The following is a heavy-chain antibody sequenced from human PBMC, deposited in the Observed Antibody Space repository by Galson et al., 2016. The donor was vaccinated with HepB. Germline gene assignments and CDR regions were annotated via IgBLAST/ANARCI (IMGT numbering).Heavy chain of an antibody. CDR2: VTRRDGRT. Sequence: SLRLSCAASGFTFSNSAMSWVRQAPGKGLEWVASVTRRDGRTYYADSVRGRFTLSRDDSKDTLSLLMNSLTAADTAFYYCSTDHPSDGWPTFDHWGQGTLVTVSS. J-gene: IGHJ5*02. CDR3: STDHPSDGWPTFDH. CDR1: GFTFSNSA. D-gene: IGHD5-24*01. V-gene: IGHV3-23*01.